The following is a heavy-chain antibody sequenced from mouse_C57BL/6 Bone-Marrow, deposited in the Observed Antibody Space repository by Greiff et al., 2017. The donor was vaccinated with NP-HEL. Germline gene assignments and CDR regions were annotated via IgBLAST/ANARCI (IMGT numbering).Heavy chain of an antibody. CDR1: GYSITSGYY. V-gene: IGHV3-6*01. J-gene: IGHJ4*01. CDR2: ISYDGSN. Sequence: EVHLVESGPGLVKPSQSLSLTCSVTGYSITSGYYWNWIRQFPGNKLEWMGYISYDGSNNYNPSLKNRISITRDTSKNQFFLKLNSVTTEDTATYYCATQIYYYGSRRDYYAMDYWGQGTSVTVSS. D-gene: IGHD1-1*01. CDR3: ATQIYYYGSRRDYYAMDY.